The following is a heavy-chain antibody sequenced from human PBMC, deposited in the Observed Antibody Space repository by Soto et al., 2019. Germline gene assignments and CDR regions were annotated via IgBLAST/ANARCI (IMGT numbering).Heavy chain of an antibody. CDR3: ATGVVITTHYYYGMDV. CDR2: ISYDGSNK. J-gene: IGHJ6*02. Sequence: QVQLVESGGGVVQPGRSLRLSCAASGFTFSSYGMHWVRQAPGKGLEWVAVISYDGSNKYYADSVKGRFTISRDNSKNTRYLQMNSLRAEDTAVYYCATGVVITTHYYYGMDVWGQGTTVTVSS. CDR1: GFTFSSYG. D-gene: IGHD3-22*01. V-gene: IGHV3-30*03.